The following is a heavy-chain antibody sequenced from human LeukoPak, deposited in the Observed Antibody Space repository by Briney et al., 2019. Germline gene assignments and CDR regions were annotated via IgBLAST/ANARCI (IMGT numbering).Heavy chain of an antibody. Sequence: GGSLRLSCAATGFTFSDFTMNWVRQAPGKGLEWVSGVSGHSTYTADSVKGRFTISRDNSKNTLYLQMNSLRAEDTAVYYCAKDLMGFDIWGQGTMVTVSS. D-gene: IGHD5-24*01. V-gene: IGHV3-23*01. CDR3: AKDLMGFDI. CDR2: VSGHST. CDR1: GFTFSDFT. J-gene: IGHJ3*02.